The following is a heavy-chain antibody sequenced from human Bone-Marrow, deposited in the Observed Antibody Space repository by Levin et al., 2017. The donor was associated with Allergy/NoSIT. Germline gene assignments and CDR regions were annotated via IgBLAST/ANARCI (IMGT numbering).Heavy chain of an antibody. V-gene: IGHV1-8*01. Sequence: ASVKVSCKASGYIFTTYDINWVRQATGQGLEWMGWMNPNSANTGYAQKFQGRITMTRNTSISTAYMELSGLRSEDTAVYYCARGRPYYSGSYHDYWGQGTLVTVSS. J-gene: IGHJ4*02. CDR2: MNPNSANT. D-gene: IGHD1-26*01. CDR3: ARGRPYYSGSYHDY. CDR1: GYIFTTYD.